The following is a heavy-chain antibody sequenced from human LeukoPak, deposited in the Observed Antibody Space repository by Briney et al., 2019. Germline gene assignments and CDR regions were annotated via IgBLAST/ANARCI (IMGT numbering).Heavy chain of an antibody. CDR1: GFTFSSYG. D-gene: IGHD1-1*01. J-gene: IGHJ4*02. CDR2: ISYDGSNK. Sequence: PGRSLRLSCAASGFTFSSYGMHWVRQAPGKGLEWVVVISYDGSNKYYADSVKGRFTISRDNSKNTLYLQMNSLRAEDTAVYYCAKDKTGMDYWGQGTLVTVSS. V-gene: IGHV3-30*18. CDR3: AKDKTGMDY.